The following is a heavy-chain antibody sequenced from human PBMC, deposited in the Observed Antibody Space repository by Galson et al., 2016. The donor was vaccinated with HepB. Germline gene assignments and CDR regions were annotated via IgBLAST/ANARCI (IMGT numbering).Heavy chain of an antibody. CDR3: ARADGEAEYFHH. CDR1: GFPFSTYP. D-gene: IGHD4-17*01. J-gene: IGHJ1*01. V-gene: IGHV3-30*04. Sequence: SLRLSCAASGFPFSTYPMHWVRQAPGKGLEWVATISYDGTNKYYAASVKGRFTISRDNSKDALPLKMHNLRAEDTAVYYCARADGEAEYFHHWGQGTLVTVSS. CDR2: ISYDGTNK.